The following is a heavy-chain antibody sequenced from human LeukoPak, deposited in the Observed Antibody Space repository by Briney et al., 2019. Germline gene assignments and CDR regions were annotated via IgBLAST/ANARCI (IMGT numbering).Heavy chain of an antibody. D-gene: IGHD6-19*01. Sequence: PGGSLRLSCAASGFTFSSYAMSWVRQAPGKGLEWVSAISGSGGTTYYADSVKGRFTISRDNSKNTLYLQMNSLRAEDTAIYYCAKDVDPFGRFAVAGTGGAFDIWGQGTMVTVSS. J-gene: IGHJ3*02. CDR1: GFTFSSYA. V-gene: IGHV3-23*01. CDR2: ISGSGGTT. CDR3: AKDVDPFGRFAVAGTGGAFDI.